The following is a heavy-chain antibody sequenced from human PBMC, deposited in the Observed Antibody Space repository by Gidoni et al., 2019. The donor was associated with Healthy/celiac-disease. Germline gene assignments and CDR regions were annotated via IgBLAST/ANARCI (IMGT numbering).Heavy chain of an antibody. V-gene: IGHV1-46*03. D-gene: IGHD6-13*01. J-gene: IGHJ4*02. Sequence: QVQLVQSGAEVQKPGASVKVSCTASGYTFTSDYMHWVRQAPGQGLEWMGIINPSGGSKSYEKKFQGRVTMTRDTSTSTVYMELSSMRSEDTAVYYCARGSLTGYSRVFDYWGQGTLVTVSS. CDR3: ARGSLTGYSRVFDY. CDR2: INPSGGSK. CDR1: GYTFTSDY.